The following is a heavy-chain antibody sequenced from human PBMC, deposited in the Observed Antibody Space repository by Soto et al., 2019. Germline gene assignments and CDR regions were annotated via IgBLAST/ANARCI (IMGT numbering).Heavy chain of an antibody. CDR1: GFTFSNYG. D-gene: IGHD3-10*01. CDR2: ILNDGSNR. V-gene: IGHV3-33*01. CDR3: ARDDEYSGNGMDV. Sequence: QVQLVESGGGVVQPGRSLRLSCAASGFTFSNYGMHWVRQAPGKGLEWVAVILNDGSNRYHADSVKDRFTISRDNSKNMLYLQMNSLRAEYTAVYYCARDDEYSGNGMDVWGQGTKVTVS. J-gene: IGHJ6*02.